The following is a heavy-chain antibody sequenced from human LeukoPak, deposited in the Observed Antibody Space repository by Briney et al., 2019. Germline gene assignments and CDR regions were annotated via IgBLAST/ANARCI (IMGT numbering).Heavy chain of an antibody. CDR2: IKQDGSEK. V-gene: IGHV3-7*01. J-gene: IGHJ4*02. D-gene: IGHD4-17*01. CDR1: GFTFSSYW. CDR3: ARRSYGDSGFDY. Sequence: GGSLRLSCAASGFTFSSYWMSWVRQARGKGVEGVANIKQDGSEKYYVDSVRGGFTISRDNAKNSLYLQMNSLRAEDTAVYYCARRSYGDSGFDYWGQGTLVTVSS.